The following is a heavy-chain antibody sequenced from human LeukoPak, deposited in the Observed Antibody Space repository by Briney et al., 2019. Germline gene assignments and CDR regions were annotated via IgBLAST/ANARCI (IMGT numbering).Heavy chain of an antibody. CDR3: ARKVVVAVTIDYYGMDV. CDR2: IIPIFGPA. Sequence: SVKVSCKASGYTFTTYAIHWVRQAPGRSLEWMGGIIPIFGPANYAQKFQGRVTITADESTSTAYMELSSLRSEDTAIYYCARKVVVAVTIDYYGMDVWGQGTTVTVSS. D-gene: IGHD2-15*01. CDR1: GYTFTTYA. V-gene: IGHV1-69*13. J-gene: IGHJ6*02.